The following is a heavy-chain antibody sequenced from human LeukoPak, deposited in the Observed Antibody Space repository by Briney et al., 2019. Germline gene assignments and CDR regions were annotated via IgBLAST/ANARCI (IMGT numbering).Heavy chain of an antibody. CDR3: ARDLGQYYDTSDNWFDP. Sequence: PGGSLRLSCAASRFTFSNYWMHWVRQAPGKGLVWVSRINSDGINTSYADSAKGRFTISRDNAKNTLNLQMNSLRAEDTAVYYCARDLGQYYDTSDNWFDPWGQGTLVTVSS. J-gene: IGHJ5*02. V-gene: IGHV3-74*01. CDR2: INSDGINT. CDR1: RFTFSNYW. D-gene: IGHD3-22*01.